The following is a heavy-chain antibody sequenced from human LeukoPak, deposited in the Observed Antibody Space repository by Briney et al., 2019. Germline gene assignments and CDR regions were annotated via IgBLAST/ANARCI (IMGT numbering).Heavy chain of an antibody. Sequence: GGSLRLSCAASGFTFSSYGMSWVRQAPGKGLEWVSAISGSGGSTYYADSVKGRFTISRDNSKNTLYLQMDSLRAEDTAVYYCAKSLYGSGSRFDYWGQGTLVTVSS. J-gene: IGHJ4*02. CDR1: GFTFSSYG. CDR3: AKSLYGSGSRFDY. D-gene: IGHD3-10*01. CDR2: ISGSGGST. V-gene: IGHV3-23*01.